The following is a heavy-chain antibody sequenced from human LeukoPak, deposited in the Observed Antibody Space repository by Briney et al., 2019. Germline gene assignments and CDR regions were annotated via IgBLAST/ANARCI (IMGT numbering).Heavy chain of an antibody. J-gene: IGHJ4*02. CDR3: ASITMVAGVPH. Sequence: GGSLRLSCAASGFTFSSYSMNWVRQAPGKGLEWVSYISSSSSTIYYADSVKGRFTISRDNAKNSLYLQMNSLRAEDTAVYYCASITMVAGVPHWGQGTLVTVSS. CDR2: ISSSSSTI. V-gene: IGHV3-48*01. D-gene: IGHD3-10*01. CDR1: GFTFSSYS.